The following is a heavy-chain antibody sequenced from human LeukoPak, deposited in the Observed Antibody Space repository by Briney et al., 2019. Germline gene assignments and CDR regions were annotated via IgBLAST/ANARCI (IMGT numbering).Heavy chain of an antibody. CDR2: INPNSGGT. D-gene: IGHD6-25*01. V-gene: IGHV1-2*02. CDR3: ARGRRGDYFDS. J-gene: IGHJ4*02. CDR1: GYTFTGYF. Sequence: ASVTVSCKASGYTFTGYFMHWVRQAPGQGLEWRGWINPNSGGTNYLQNFQGRVTMTRDTSISTPYMDLSRQRTDDTAVYYCARGRRGDYFDSCGQGNLVTVSS.